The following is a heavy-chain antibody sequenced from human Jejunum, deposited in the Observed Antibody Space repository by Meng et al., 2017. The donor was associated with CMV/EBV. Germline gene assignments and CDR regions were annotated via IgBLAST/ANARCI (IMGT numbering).Heavy chain of an antibody. CDR3: ARGGWGNWNFEH. J-gene: IGHJ4*02. V-gene: IGHV4-61*01. CDR1: GCSLTTPYCS. Sequence: GCSLTTPYCSWFWIRLPPGKGLEWIGLVEVGGTTRYTPSLVSRVRISVDTSKNQFSLTLNSVTAADTAIYYCARGGWGNWNFEHWGQGKLVTVSS. D-gene: IGHD3-16*01. CDR2: VEVGGTT.